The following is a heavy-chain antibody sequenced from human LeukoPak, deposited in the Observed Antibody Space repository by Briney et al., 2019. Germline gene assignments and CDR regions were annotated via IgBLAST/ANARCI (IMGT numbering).Heavy chain of an antibody. Sequence: GGSLRLSCTASGFTFSNAWMSWVRQAPGKGLEWVSSITVTTTFIYYADSVKGRFTISRDNAKNSLYLQMNTLRVEDTALYYCARDLPGELGRGVFDIWGQGTMVTVSS. V-gene: IGHV3-21*01. J-gene: IGHJ3*02. CDR3: ARDLPGELGRGVFDI. D-gene: IGHD1-1*01. CDR2: ITVTTTFI. CDR1: GFTFSNAW.